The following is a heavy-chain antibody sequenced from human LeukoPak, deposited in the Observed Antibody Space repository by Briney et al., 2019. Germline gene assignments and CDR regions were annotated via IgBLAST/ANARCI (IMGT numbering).Heavy chain of an antibody. CDR2: ITGSGGSI. CDR1: GFTFSSYP. J-gene: IGHJ4*02. Sequence: PGGSLRLSCAASGFTFSSYPMTWVRQAPGKGLEWVSTITGSGGSIYYAESVKGRFTISRDNSKNTLYPHMNSLRAEDTAVYFCAKVQGGISAREMDYWGQGTLLTVSS. D-gene: IGHD6-13*01. CDR3: AKVQGGISAREMDY. V-gene: IGHV3-23*01.